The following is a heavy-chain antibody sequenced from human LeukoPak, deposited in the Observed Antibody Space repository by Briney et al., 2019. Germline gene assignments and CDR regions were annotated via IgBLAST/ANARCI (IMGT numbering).Heavy chain of an antibody. CDR2: IYYSGST. D-gene: IGHD3-10*01. CDR3: ARGGGPRPFDC. Sequence: SQTLSLTCAVSGGSISSGGYSWSWIRQPPGKGLEWIGYIYYSGSTNYNPSLKSRVTISVDTSKNQFSLKLSSVTAADTAVYYCARGGGPRPFDCWGQGTLVTVSS. V-gene: IGHV4-61*08. CDR1: GGSISSGGYS. J-gene: IGHJ4*02.